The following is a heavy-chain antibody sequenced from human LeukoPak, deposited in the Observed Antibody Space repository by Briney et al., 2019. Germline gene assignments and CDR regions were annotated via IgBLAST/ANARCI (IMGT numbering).Heavy chain of an antibody. CDR1: GFTFSDYA. CDR3: ARVAGLYSSSWPFDY. CDR2: ISKDGSDK. V-gene: IGHV3-30-3*01. Sequence: GGSLRLSCAASGFTFSDYAMHWVRQAPGKGLEWVAVISKDGSDKYYPGSVRGRFTISRDNSKNTIYLQMDSLRAEDTAIYYCARVAGLYSSSWPFDYWGQGTLVTVSP. D-gene: IGHD6-13*01. J-gene: IGHJ4*02.